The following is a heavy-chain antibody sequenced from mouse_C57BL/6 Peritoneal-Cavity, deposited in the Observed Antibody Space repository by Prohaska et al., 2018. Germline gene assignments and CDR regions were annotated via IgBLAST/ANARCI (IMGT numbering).Heavy chain of an antibody. Sequence: LVAPSQSLSITCTVSGFSLTSYGVSWVRQPPGKGPEWLGVIWGDGSTNYNSALISRRSISKDNSKSQVVLKLNRRQIDDTAAYYWAKSQCGSIEEYYFDYWGQGTTLTVSS. J-gene: IGHJ2*01. CDR1: GFSLTSYG. CDR3: AKSQCGSIEEYYFDY. CDR2: IWGDGST. V-gene: IGHV2-3*01. D-gene: IGHD1-1*01.